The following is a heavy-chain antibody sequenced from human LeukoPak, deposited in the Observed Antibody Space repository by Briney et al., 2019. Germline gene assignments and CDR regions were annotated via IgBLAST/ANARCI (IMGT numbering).Heavy chain of an antibody. CDR1: GFTFSDYY. CDR3: ARSYGSGSYQPNWFDP. Sequence: GGSLRLSCAASGFTFSDYYMSWIRQAPGKGLEWVSYISSSSGYTNYADSVKGRFTISRDNAKNSLYLQMNSLRAEDTALYYCARSYGSGSYQPNWFDPWGQGTLVTVSS. J-gene: IGHJ5*02. V-gene: IGHV3-11*03. CDR2: ISSSSGYT. D-gene: IGHD3-10*01.